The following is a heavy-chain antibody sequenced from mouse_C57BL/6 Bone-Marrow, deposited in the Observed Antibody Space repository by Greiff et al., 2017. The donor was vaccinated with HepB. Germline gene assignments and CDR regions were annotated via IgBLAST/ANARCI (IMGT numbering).Heavy chain of an antibody. D-gene: IGHD1-3*01. J-gene: IGHJ4*01. CDR1: GFAFTSYS. V-gene: IGHV2-9-1*01. Sequence: QVHVKQSGPGLVAPSQSLSITCTASGFAFTSYSISWVRQPPGKGLEWLGVIWTGGGTNYNSALKTRPSISKDNSESQVFLKMNSLRTDDTAGYYCARGKGYYAMDYWGQGTSVTVSS. CDR3: ARGKGYYAMDY. CDR2: IWTGGGT.